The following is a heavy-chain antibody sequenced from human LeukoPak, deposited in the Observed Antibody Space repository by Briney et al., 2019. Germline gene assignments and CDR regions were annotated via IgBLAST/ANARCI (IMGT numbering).Heavy chain of an antibody. CDR2: INHSGST. Sequence: SETLSLTCAVYGGSFSGYYWSWIRQPPGKGLEWIGEINHSGSTNYNPSLKSRVTISVDTSKNQFSLKLSSVTAADTAVYYCARVPSPTYYYGSGSYSPFDYWGQGTLVTVSS. D-gene: IGHD3-10*01. CDR1: GGSFSGYY. J-gene: IGHJ4*02. V-gene: IGHV4-34*01. CDR3: ARVPSPTYYYGSGSYSPFDY.